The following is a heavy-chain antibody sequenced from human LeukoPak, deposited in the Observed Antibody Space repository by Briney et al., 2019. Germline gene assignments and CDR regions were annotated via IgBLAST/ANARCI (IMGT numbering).Heavy chain of an antibody. CDR3: AKNPYDSSGYYYSYFDY. CDR1: EFSVGSNY. Sequence: GGSLRLSCAASEFSVGSNYMTWVRQAPGKGLEWVSLIYSGGSTYYADSVKGRFTISRDNSKNTLYLQMNSLRAEDTAVYYCAKNPYDSSGYYYSYFDYWGQGTLVTVSS. D-gene: IGHD3-22*01. V-gene: IGHV3-66*01. J-gene: IGHJ4*02. CDR2: IYSGGST.